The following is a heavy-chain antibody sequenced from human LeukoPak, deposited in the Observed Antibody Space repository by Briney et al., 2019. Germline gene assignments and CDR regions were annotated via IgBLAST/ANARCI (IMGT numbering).Heavy chain of an antibody. Sequence: PSETLSLTCTVSGGSISSGGYYWSWIRQPPGKGLEWIGYIYHSGSTYYNPPLKSRVTISVDRSKNQFSLKLSSVTAADTAVYYCARGRITIFGVVIDNDAFDIWGQGTMVTVSS. CDR1: GGSISSGGYY. CDR3: ARGRITIFGVVIDNDAFDI. J-gene: IGHJ3*02. D-gene: IGHD3-3*01. V-gene: IGHV4-30-2*01. CDR2: IYHSGST.